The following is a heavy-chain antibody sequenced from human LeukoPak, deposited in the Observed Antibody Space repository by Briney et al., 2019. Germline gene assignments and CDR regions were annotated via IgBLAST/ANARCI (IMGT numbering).Heavy chain of an antibody. D-gene: IGHD1-20*01. CDR2: IIPIFGTA. V-gene: IGHV1-69*05. Sequence: ASVKVSCKASGGTFSSYAISWVRQAPGQGLEWMGGIIPIFGTANYAQKFQGRVTITTDESTSTAYMELSSLRAEDTAVYYCARGTGNWNYDYYYYMDVWGKGTTVTVSS. J-gene: IGHJ6*03. CDR1: GGTFSSYA. CDR3: ARGTGNWNYDYYYYMDV.